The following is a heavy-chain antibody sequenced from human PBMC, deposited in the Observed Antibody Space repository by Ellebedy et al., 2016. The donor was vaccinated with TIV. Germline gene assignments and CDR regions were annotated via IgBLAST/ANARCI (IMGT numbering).Heavy chain of an antibody. CDR1: GFTFSSYS. V-gene: IGHV3-48*02. CDR3: ARDPGSFSLNWFDP. D-gene: IGHD3-10*01. CDR2: ISSSSSTI. J-gene: IGHJ5*02. Sequence: GGSLRLXXAASGFTFSSYSMNWVRQAPGKGLEWVSYISSSSSTIYYADSVKGRFTISRDNAKNSLYLQMNSLRDEDTAVYYCARDPGSFSLNWFDPWGQGTLVTVSS.